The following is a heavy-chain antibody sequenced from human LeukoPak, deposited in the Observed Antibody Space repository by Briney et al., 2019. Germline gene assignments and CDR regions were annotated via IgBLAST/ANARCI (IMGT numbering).Heavy chain of an antibody. Sequence: SETLSLTCSVSGVSVNTTYYWGWIRQPPGKVLEWIGSIYYSGSTYYNPSLKSRVTISIDTSKNQFSLKLSGLTAADTAVYYFASSHRLVGATMDWFDPWGQGTLVTVSS. D-gene: IGHD1-26*01. CDR2: IYYSGST. J-gene: IGHJ5*02. CDR1: GVSVNTTYY. CDR3: ASSHRLVGATMDWFDP. V-gene: IGHV4-39*01.